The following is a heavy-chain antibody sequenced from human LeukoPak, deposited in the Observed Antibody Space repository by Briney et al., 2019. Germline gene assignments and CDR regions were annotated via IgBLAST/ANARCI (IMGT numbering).Heavy chain of an antibody. D-gene: IGHD6-6*01. CDR2: ISGSGGST. CDR1: GFTFSSYA. CDR3: AKDNEQLVPNYYYYMDV. V-gene: IGHV3-23*01. Sequence: PGGSLRLSCAASGFTFSSYAMSWVRQAPGKGLEWVSAISGSGGSTYYADSVKGRFTISRDNSKNTLYLQMNSLRAEDTAVYYCAKDNEQLVPNYYYYMDVWGKGTTVTVSS. J-gene: IGHJ6*03.